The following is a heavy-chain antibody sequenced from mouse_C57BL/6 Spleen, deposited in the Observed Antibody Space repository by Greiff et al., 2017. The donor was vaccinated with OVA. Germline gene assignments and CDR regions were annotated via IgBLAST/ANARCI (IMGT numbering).Heavy chain of an antibody. Sequence: EVMLVESGGGLVKPGGSLKLSCAASGFTFSSYAMSWVRQTPEKRLEWVATISDGGSYTYYPDNVKGRFTISRDNAKNNLYLQMSHLKSEDTAMYYCASEYDYGFDDWGQGTTLTVSS. CDR1: GFTFSSYA. D-gene: IGHD2-4*01. J-gene: IGHJ2*01. CDR3: ASEYDYGFDD. CDR2: ISDGGSYT. V-gene: IGHV5-4*03.